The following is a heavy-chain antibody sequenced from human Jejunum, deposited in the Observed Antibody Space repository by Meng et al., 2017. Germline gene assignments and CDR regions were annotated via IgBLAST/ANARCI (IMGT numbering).Heavy chain of an antibody. CDR3: ARDHLPFGWFDP. Sequence: QGQLLWSGGGLVKPGGSLRLSCAASGFSFSDFYMTWIRQAPGKGLEWVAYISGRSSAIYYADSVRGRFTISRDNAKNSVYLQMNSLRAEDTAVYYCARDHLPFGWFDPWGQGTLVTVSS. CDR2: ISGRSSAI. J-gene: IGHJ5*02. V-gene: IGHV3-11*01. CDR1: GFSFSDFY. D-gene: IGHD3-16*01.